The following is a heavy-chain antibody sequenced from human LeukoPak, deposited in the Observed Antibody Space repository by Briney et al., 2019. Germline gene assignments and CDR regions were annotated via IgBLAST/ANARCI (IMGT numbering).Heavy chain of an antibody. CDR2: IASKTDGGAT. J-gene: IGHJ4*02. V-gene: IGHV3-15*07. Sequence: PGGSLSLSCSASGLTGTNAWMNWVRQAPGEGLDWVGRIASKTDGGATDYAAPVKGRFTISRDDSKNTLNLQMNSLKTEDTAVYYCTTGIRGDWGQGTLVTVSS. CDR1: GLTGTNAW. D-gene: IGHD3-10*01. CDR3: TTGIRGD.